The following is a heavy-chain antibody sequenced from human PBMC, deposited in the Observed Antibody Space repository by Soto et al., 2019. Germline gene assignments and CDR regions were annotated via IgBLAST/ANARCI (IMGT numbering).Heavy chain of an antibody. CDR2: ISDSGGTS. CDR3: AKRPRALLAFDY. CDR1: GFIFSNYV. V-gene: IGHV3-23*04. Sequence: EVQLVDSGGGLVQHGGSLRLSCAASGFIFSNYVMSWVRQAPGKGLEWVSSISDSGGTSYYAYSVKGRFTISSDNSKNTLHLQMNSLRAEDTAIYYCAKRPRALLAFDYWGQGTLVTVSS. D-gene: IGHD1-26*01. J-gene: IGHJ4*02.